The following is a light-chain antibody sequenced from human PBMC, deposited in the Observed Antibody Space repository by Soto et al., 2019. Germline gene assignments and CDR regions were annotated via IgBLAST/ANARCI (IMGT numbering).Light chain of an antibody. CDR2: GAS. J-gene: IGKJ2*01. Sequence: EIVLTQSPGTLSLSPGERATLSCRASQSVSSSYLAWYQQKPGQAHRLLIYGASSRPTGIPDRFSGSGSGTDFTLTISRLEPEDFAVYYCQQYDGSMYTFGQGTKLEFK. CDR1: QSVSSSY. CDR3: QQYDGSMYT. V-gene: IGKV3-20*01.